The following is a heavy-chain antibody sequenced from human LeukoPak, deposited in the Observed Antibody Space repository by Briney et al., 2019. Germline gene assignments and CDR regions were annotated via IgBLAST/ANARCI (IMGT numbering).Heavy chain of an antibody. D-gene: IGHD2-2*01. J-gene: IGHJ3*01. CDR3: AGRDIVVVPAANSFTFDV. Sequence: GESLQISCKGSGSIFTSYWIGWVRQLPGKGLEWMGIIYPGDSDTRYSPSFQGQVTISADRSISTAYLQWDSLKASDTAMYYCAGRDIVVVPAANSFTFDVWGQGTMVTVSS. CDR1: GSIFTSYW. V-gene: IGHV5-51*01. CDR2: IYPGDSDT.